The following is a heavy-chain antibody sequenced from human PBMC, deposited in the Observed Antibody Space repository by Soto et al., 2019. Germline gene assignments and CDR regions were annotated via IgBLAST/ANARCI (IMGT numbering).Heavy chain of an antibody. J-gene: IGHJ4*02. Sequence: QVQLVESGGGVVQPGRSLRLSCAASGFTFSSYGMHWVRQAPGKGLEWVAVIWYDGSNKYYADSVKGRFTISRDNSKNTLYLQMNSLRAEDTAVYYCARDENSWYCFDYWGQGTLVTVSS. CDR1: GFTFSSYG. CDR3: ARDENSWYCFDY. D-gene: IGHD6-13*01. V-gene: IGHV3-33*01. CDR2: IWYDGSNK.